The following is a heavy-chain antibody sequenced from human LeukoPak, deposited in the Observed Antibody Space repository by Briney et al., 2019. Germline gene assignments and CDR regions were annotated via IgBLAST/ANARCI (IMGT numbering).Heavy chain of an antibody. V-gene: IGHV3-23*01. J-gene: IGHJ4*02. CDR2: ISGSGGST. CDR1: GFTFSSYA. D-gene: IGHD2-15*01. Sequence: GGSLRLSCAASGFTFSSYAMSWVRQAPGKGLEWVSAISGSGGSTYYTDSVKGRFTISRDNSKNTLYLQMNSLRAEDTAVYYCAKINDIVVVVAATCYFDYWGQGTLVTVSS. CDR3: AKINDIVVVVAATCYFDY.